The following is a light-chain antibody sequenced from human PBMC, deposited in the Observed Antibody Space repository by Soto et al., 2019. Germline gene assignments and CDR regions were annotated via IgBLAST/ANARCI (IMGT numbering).Light chain of an antibody. V-gene: IGKV1-12*01. CDR1: QGISSW. J-gene: IGKJ4*01. Sequence: DIQMTQSPSSVSASVGDRVTITCRASQGISSWLGWYQQKPGQAPKLLIFAASSLQSGVPPRFSGSESGTEFTLTISSLRPEDVATYYCQQASSFPLTFGGGTKVDIK. CDR3: QQASSFPLT. CDR2: AAS.